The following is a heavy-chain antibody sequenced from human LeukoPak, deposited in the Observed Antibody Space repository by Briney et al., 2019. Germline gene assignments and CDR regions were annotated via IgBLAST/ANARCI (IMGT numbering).Heavy chain of an antibody. J-gene: IGHJ4*02. CDR3: ARDRRGPFDY. D-gene: IGHD3-10*01. Sequence: GGSLRLSCAASGFNFSSYWMTWVRQAPGKGLEWVANIKQDGSEKYYVDSLKGRFTISRDNAKNSLYLQMNSLGADDTGVYYCARDRRGPFDYWGQGTLVTVSS. CDR2: IKQDGSEK. V-gene: IGHV3-7*03. CDR1: GFNFSSYW.